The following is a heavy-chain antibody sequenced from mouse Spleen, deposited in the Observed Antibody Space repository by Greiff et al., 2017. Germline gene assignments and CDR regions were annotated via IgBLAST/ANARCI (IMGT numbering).Heavy chain of an antibody. CDR1: GYTFTDYE. Sequence: QVQLQQSGAELVRPGASVTLSCKASGYTFTDYEMHWVKQTPVHGLEWIGAIDPETGGTAYNQKFKGKAILTADKSSSTAYMELRSLTSEDSAVYYCTRRLYYGDFLDYWGQGTTLTVSS. CDR3: TRRLYYGDFLDY. D-gene: IGHD2-13*01. V-gene: IGHV1-15*01. CDR2: IDPETGGT. J-gene: IGHJ2*01.